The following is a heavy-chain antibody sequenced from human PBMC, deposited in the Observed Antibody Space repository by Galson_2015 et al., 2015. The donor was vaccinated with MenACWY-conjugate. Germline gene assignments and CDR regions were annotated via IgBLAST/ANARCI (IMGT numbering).Heavy chain of an antibody. CDR2: ITSSSSYI. V-gene: IGHV3-21*01. Sequence: SLRLSCAASGFTFSSYTMNWVRQAPGKGLEWVSSITSSSSYIYFADSVKGRFTISRDNAKNSLYLQMNSLRAEDTAVYYCARDLEVGATGEFGYWGPGTLVPVPS. CDR1: GFTFSSYT. D-gene: IGHD4/OR15-4a*01. J-gene: IGHJ4*02. CDR3: ARDLEVGATGEFGY.